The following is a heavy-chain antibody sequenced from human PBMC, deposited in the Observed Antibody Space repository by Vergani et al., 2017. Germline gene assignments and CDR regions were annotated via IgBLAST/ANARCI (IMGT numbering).Heavy chain of an antibody. J-gene: IGHJ4*02. V-gene: IGHV4-39*07. D-gene: IGHD2-2*02. CDR1: GGSISSSSYY. CDR3: ARGYCSSTSCYTGY. Sequence: QLQLQESGPGLVKPSETLSLTCTVSGGSISSSSYYWGWIRQPPGKGLEWIGSIYYSGSTYYNPSLESRVTMSVDTSKNQFSLKLSSVTAADTAVYYCARGYCSSTSCYTGYWGQGTLVTVSS. CDR2: IYYSGST.